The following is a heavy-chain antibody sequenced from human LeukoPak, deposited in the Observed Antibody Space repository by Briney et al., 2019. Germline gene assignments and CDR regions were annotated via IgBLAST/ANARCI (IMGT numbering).Heavy chain of an antibody. CDR3: AREVKRHSSSWGYYHYYMDV. D-gene: IGHD6-13*01. Sequence: PSETLSLTCTVSGGSISSSSYYWGWIRQPPGKGLEWIGSIYYSGSTYYNPSLKSRVTISADTSKNQFSLKLSSVTAADTAVYYCAREVKRHSSSWGYYHYYMDVWGKGATVTISS. V-gene: IGHV4-39*07. CDR1: GGSISSSSYY. J-gene: IGHJ6*03. CDR2: IYYSGST.